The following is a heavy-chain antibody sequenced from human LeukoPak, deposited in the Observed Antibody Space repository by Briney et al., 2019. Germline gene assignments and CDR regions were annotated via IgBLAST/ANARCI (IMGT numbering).Heavy chain of an antibody. CDR1: GFIFRNYG. J-gene: IGHJ4*02. D-gene: IGHD3/OR15-3a*01. V-gene: IGHV3-30*02. CDR3: TREDWDFDS. CDR2: IRYDGS. Sequence: GGSLRLSCAASGFIFRNYGMHRVRQAPGKGLEWVACIRYDGSKYADSVKGWFTISRDDSNNMAYLQMDSLKNEDTAVYYCTREDWDFDSWGQGTPVSVSS.